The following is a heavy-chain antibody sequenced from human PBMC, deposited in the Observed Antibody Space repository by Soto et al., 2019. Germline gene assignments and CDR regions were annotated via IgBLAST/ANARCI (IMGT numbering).Heavy chain of an antibody. CDR3: AKDSRLWFGELLYGGAMDV. Sequence: EVQLLESGGGLVQPGGSLRLSCAASGFTFSSYAMSWVRQAPGKGLEWVSAISGSGGSTYYADSVKGRFTISRDNSKNTLYLQMNSLRDEDTAVYYCAKDSRLWFGELLYGGAMDVWGKGTPVTVSS. D-gene: IGHD3-10*01. V-gene: IGHV3-23*01. J-gene: IGHJ6*03. CDR1: GFTFSSYA. CDR2: ISGSGGST.